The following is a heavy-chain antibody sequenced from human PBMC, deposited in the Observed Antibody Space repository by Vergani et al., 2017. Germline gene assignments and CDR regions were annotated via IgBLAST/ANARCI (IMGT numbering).Heavy chain of an antibody. CDR2: ISGSGGST. D-gene: IGHD2-21*02. CDR1: GFTFSSYA. Sequence: EVQLLESGGGLVQPGGSLRLSCAASGFTFSSYAMSWVRQAPGTGLEWVSAISGSGGSTYYADSVKGRFTISRDNSKNTLYLQVNSLRAEDTAVYYCAKPLVVVTAIPFDYWGQGTLVTVSS. V-gene: IGHV3-23*01. CDR3: AKPLVVVTAIPFDY. J-gene: IGHJ4*02.